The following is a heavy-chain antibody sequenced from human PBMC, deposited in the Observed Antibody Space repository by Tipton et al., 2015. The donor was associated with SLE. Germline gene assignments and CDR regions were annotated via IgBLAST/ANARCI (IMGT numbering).Heavy chain of an antibody. Sequence: LRLSCTVSGGSIIGHYWSWIRQPPGKTLEWIGNIHNTGSSNSNPSLKSRLTILVDRSKNQFSLELSSVTAADTAVYYCARTPYGSGNYYYYHYGMDVWGQGTTVTVSS. CDR2: IHNTGSS. J-gene: IGHJ6*02. CDR1: GGSIIGHY. CDR3: ARTPYGSGNYYYYHYGMDV. V-gene: IGHV4-59*11. D-gene: IGHD3-10*01.